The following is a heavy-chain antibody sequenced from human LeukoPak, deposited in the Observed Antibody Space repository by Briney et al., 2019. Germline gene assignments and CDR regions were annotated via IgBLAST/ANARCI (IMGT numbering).Heavy chain of an antibody. J-gene: IGHJ4*02. V-gene: IGHV3-48*03. D-gene: IGHD1-1*01. CDR2: ISSSGSTI. Sequence: GGSLRLSCAASGFTFSTYEMNWVRQAPGKGLEWVSYISSSGSTIYYADSVKGRFTISRDNSKNTLYLQMNSLRAEDTAVYYCAKVYVWNEYYFDYSGQGTLVTVSS. CDR3: AKVYVWNEYYFDY. CDR1: GFTFSTYE.